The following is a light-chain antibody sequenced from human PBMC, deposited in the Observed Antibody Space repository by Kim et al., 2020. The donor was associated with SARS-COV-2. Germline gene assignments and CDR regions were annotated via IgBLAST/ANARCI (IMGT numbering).Light chain of an antibody. J-gene: IGKJ4*01. CDR1: RSVSSY. V-gene: IGKV3-11*01. CDR2: DAF. CDR3: QQRSNWPLT. Sequence: SPGKKATLSCRAGRSVSSYLAWYQKKPGQAPRLLIYDAFNRATGIPARFSGSGSGTDFTLTISSLEPEDFAVYYCQQRSNWPLTFGGGTKVDIK.